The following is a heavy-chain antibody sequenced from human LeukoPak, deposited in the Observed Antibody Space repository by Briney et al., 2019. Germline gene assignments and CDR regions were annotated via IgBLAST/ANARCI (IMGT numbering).Heavy chain of an antibody. Sequence: GGSLRLSCAASGFTVSSNYMSWVRQAPGKGLEWLSVIYSGGNTYYADSVKGRFTISRDNSKNTLYLQMNSLRAEDTAVYYCARDCSGSHVQLCGMDVWGQGTTVTVSS. V-gene: IGHV3-53*01. J-gene: IGHJ6*02. CDR2: IYSGGNT. CDR1: GFTVSSNY. D-gene: IGHD1-26*01. CDR3: ARDCSGSHVQLCGMDV.